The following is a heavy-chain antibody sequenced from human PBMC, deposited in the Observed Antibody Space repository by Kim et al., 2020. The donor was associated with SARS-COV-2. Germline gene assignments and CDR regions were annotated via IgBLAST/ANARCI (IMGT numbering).Heavy chain of an antibody. J-gene: IGHJ4*02. V-gene: IGHV4-31*02. D-gene: IGHD3-22*01. CDR3: ARFPYYYDSSGYYYGPFDY. Sequence: SRVTISVDTSKNQFSLKLSSVTAADTAVYYCARFPYYYDSSGYYYGPFDYWGQGTLVTVSS.